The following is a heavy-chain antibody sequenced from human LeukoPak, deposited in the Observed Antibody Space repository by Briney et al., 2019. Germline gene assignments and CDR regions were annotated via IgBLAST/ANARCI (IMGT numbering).Heavy chain of an antibody. CDR2: ISGSGGST. D-gene: IGHD4-17*01. J-gene: IGHJ6*02. CDR3: AKDLAVTQGGDYYYYGMDV. CDR1: GFTFSSYA. V-gene: IGHV3-23*01. Sequence: GGSLRLSCAASGFTFSSYAMSWVRQAPGKGLEWVSAISGSGGSTYYADSVKGRFTISRDNSKNTLYLQMNSLRAEDTAVYHCAKDLAVTQGGDYYYYGMDVWGQGTTVTVSS.